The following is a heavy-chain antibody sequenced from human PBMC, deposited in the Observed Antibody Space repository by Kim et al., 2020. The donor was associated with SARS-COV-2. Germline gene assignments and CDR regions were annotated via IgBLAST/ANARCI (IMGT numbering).Heavy chain of an antibody. CDR2: IDPSDSYI. CDR1: GYSFTTYW. CDR3: ARQLDWQWPFDY. Sequence: GESLKISCKASGYSFTTYWISWVRQMPGKGLEWMARIDPSDSYINYNPSFEGHVTISADRSITTAYLQWSSLKASDTAIYYCARQLDWQWPFDYWGQGTLVTVSS. D-gene: IGHD6-19*01. V-gene: IGHV5-10-1*01. J-gene: IGHJ4*02.